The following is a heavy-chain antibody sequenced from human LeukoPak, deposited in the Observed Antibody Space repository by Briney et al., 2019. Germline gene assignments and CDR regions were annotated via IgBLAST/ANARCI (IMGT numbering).Heavy chain of an antibody. CDR1: GYTFTSYA. D-gene: IGHD6-19*01. J-gene: IGHJ4*02. V-gene: IGHV1-3*01. CDR3: ARSGWYADLPF. CDR2: INAGNGNT. Sequence: ASVKVSCKASGYTFTSYAMHWVRQAPGQRLEWMGWINAGNGNTKYSQKSQGRVTITRDTSASTAYMELSSLRSEDTPVYYCARSGWYADLPFWGQGTLVTVSS.